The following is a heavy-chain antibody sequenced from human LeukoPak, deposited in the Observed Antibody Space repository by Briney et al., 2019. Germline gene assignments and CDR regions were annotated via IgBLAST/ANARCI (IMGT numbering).Heavy chain of an antibody. J-gene: IGHJ4*02. Sequence: GGSLRLSCAASGFSFSRAWMSWVRQAPGKGLEWVGRIKSKSDGGTTDYAAPVKGRFTISRDNSKNTLYLQMNSLRAEDTAVYYCARGGYSYGFVGYWGQGTLVTVSS. CDR1: GFSFSRAW. CDR3: ARGGYSYGFVGY. V-gene: IGHV3-15*01. CDR2: IKSKSDGGTT. D-gene: IGHD5-18*01.